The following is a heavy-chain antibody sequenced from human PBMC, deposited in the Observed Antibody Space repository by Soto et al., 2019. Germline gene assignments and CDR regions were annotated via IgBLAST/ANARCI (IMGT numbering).Heavy chain of an antibody. CDR1: GGSFSGYY. CDR2: INHSGST. J-gene: IGHJ6*02. Sequence: PSETLSLTCAVYGGSFSGYYWSWIRQPPGKGLEWIGEINHSGSTNYNPSLKSRVTISVDTSKNQFSLKLSSVTAADTAVYYCARAPYSSPPVSMDVWGQGTTVTVSS. D-gene: IGHD6-13*01. CDR3: ARAPYSSPPVSMDV. V-gene: IGHV4-34*01.